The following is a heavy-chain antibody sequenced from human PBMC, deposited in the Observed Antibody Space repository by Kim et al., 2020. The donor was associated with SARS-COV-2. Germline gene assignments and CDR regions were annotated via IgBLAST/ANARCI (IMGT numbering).Heavy chain of an antibody. D-gene: IGHD5-12*01. J-gene: IGHJ4*02. CDR1: GYTFTSYG. CDR3: ARDLGRDGYKYYFDY. Sequence: ASVKVSCKASGYTFTSYGISWLRQAPGQGLEWMGWISAYNGNTNYAQKLQGRVTMTTDTSTSTAYMELRSLRSDDTAVYYCARDLGRDGYKYYFDYWGQGTLVTVSS. V-gene: IGHV1-18*01. CDR2: ISAYNGNT.